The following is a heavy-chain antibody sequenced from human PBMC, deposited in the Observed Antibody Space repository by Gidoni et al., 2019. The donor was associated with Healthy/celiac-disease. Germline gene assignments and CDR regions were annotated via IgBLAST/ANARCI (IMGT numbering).Heavy chain of an antibody. J-gene: IGHJ3*02. CDR3: ARGPPGVAVAATGAAFDI. Sequence: QVQLQQWGAGLLKPSETLSLTCAVYGGSFSGYYWSWIRQPPGKGLEWIGEINHSGSTNYNPSLKSRVTISVDTSKNQFSLKLSSVTAADTAGYYCARGPPGVAVAATGAAFDIWGQGTMVTVSS. CDR2: INHSGST. V-gene: IGHV4-34*01. D-gene: IGHD2-15*01. CDR1: GGSFSGYY.